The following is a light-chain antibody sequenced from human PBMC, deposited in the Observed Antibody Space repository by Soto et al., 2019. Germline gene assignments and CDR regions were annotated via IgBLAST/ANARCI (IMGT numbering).Light chain of an antibody. CDR2: DVT. V-gene: IGLV2-14*01. CDR1: SSDVGGYNF. CDR3: SSYTSISTYV. Sequence: QSVLTQPASVSGSPGHAITISCTGTSSDVGGYNFVSWYHQHPDKAPKLMIYDVTNRPSGVSNRFSGSKSGNTASLTISGLQAEDEADYYCSSYTSISTYVFGTGTKLTVL. J-gene: IGLJ1*01.